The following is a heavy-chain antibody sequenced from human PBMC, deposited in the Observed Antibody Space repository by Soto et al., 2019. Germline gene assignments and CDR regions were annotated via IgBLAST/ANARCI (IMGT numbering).Heavy chain of an antibody. J-gene: IGHJ4*02. CDR1: GFTFSSYW. CDR3: VRVGRLGGY. D-gene: IGHD3-16*01. V-gene: IGHV3-7*03. Sequence: PGGSLRLSCAASGFTFSSYWMSWVRQAPGKGLEWVANIKEDGSEKYYVDSVKGRLTISRDNAKNSLFLQMNSLKAEDTAVYYCVRVGRLGGYWGQGTLVTVSS. CDR2: IKEDGSEK.